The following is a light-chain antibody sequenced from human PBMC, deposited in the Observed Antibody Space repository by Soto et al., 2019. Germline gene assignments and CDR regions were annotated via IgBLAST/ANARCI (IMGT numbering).Light chain of an antibody. CDR1: QRVGNY. CDR3: HQRRHWPSLT. Sequence: EIVLTQSPATLSLSPGDRATLSCRASQRVGNYLAWYQQKPAQAPRLLIYDASERATGIPARFSGHGSGTAFTLTITSLEPDHFAVYYCHQRRHWPSLTFGGGTKVQIK. V-gene: IGKV3-11*01. J-gene: IGKJ4*01. CDR2: DAS.